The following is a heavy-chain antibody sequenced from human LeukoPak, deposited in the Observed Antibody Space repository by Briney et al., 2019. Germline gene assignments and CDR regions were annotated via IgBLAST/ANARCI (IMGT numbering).Heavy chain of an antibody. Sequence: GGSLRLSCAASGFTFSSYEMNWVRQAPGKGLEWVSYISSSGSTIYYADSVKGRFTISRDNAKNSLYLQMNSLRAEDTAVYYCAREVQLERLGFGKEGSAFDYWGQGTLVTVSS. D-gene: IGHD1-1*01. CDR1: GFTFSSYE. V-gene: IGHV3-48*03. CDR2: ISSSGSTI. J-gene: IGHJ4*02. CDR3: AREVQLERLGFGKEGSAFDY.